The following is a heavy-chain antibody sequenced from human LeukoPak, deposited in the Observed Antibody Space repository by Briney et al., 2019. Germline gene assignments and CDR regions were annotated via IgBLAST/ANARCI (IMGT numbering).Heavy chain of an antibody. CDR3: ARHRFGELSFYGMDV. Sequence: SETLSLTCAVSGGSISSRNWWGWVRQPPGKGLEWIGSIYYSGSTYYNPSLKSRVTISVDTSKNQFSLKLSSVTAADTAVYYCARHRFGELSFYGMDVWGQGTTVTVSS. V-gene: IGHV4-39*01. D-gene: IGHD3-10*01. CDR2: IYYSGST. CDR1: GGSISSRNW. J-gene: IGHJ6*02.